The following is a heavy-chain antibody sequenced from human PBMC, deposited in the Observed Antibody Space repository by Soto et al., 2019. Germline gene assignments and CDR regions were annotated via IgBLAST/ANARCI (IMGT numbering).Heavy chain of an antibody. CDR1: RLTFSSYG. D-gene: IGHD3-16*01. J-gene: IGHJ3*02. Sequence: QVQLVESGGGVVQPGMSLRLSCGASRLTFSSYGMHWVRQAPGKGLEWVALISYDASKKYYADSVKGRFTISRDNSKNALYLQMASLRAEDTAVYYCAKDRRRGSYGHDAGDMWGQGTMVTVSS. V-gene: IGHV3-30*18. CDR3: AKDRRRGSYGHDAGDM. CDR2: ISYDASKK.